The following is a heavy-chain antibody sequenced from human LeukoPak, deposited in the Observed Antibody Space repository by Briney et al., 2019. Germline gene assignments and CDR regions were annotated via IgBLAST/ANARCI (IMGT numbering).Heavy chain of an antibody. CDR2: ISAYSDNT. V-gene: IGHV1-18*01. J-gene: IGHJ4*02. CDR3: ARFIVVVPAAHGDY. CDR1: GYTFSNYG. Sequence: GASVNVSCKASGYTFSNYGIAWVRQAPGQGLEWMGWISAYSDNTNYAQKLQGRVTMTTDTSTSTAYMELRSLRSDDTAVYYCARFIVVVPAAHGDYWGQGTLVIVSS. D-gene: IGHD2-2*01.